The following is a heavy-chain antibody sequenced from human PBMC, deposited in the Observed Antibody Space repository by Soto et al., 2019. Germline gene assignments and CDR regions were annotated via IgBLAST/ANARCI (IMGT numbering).Heavy chain of an antibody. CDR1: GYTFSSYD. Sequence: QVQLVQSGAEVKKPGASVKVSCKASGYTFSSYDINWVRQATGQGLEWMGWMKPDSDNTGYAQKFQGRVTMTRNTSISTAYMELSNLTSDDTAMYYCVRGHRQSVIYTGDSWGQGSLVTVSS. D-gene: IGHD2-2*02. CDR3: VRGHRQSVIYTGDS. J-gene: IGHJ4*02. CDR2: MKPDSDNT. V-gene: IGHV1-8*01.